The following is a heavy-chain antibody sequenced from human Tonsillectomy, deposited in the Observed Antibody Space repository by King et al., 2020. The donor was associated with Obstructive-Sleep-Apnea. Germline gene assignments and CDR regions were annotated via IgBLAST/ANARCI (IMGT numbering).Heavy chain of an antibody. CDR2: IAYDGSNK. V-gene: IGHV3-30-3*01. Sequence: VQLVESGGGVVQPGRSLRLSCAASGFTFSSYAMHWVRQAPGKGLEGVGVIAYDGSNKYYADSGKGRFTISRDNSKNTLYLQMNSLRAGDTAGYYCAKVVGPTIGGWFDPWGQGTLVTVSS. D-gene: IGHD1-26*01. J-gene: IGHJ5*02. CDR1: GFTFSSYA. CDR3: AKVVGPTIGGWFDP.